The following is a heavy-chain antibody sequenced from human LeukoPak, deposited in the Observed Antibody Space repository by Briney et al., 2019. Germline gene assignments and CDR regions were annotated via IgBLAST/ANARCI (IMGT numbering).Heavy chain of an antibody. CDR1: GFPFSSYW. Sequence: GGSLRLSCVASGFPFSSYWMTWVRQAPGKGLEWVANIKQDGSKKSYVDSVKGRFTISRDNAKNSLYLQMNSLRVEDTAMYYCTRVGYIDEGIDYWGQGTLVTVSS. CDR3: TRVGYIDEGIDY. J-gene: IGHJ4*02. D-gene: IGHD5-24*01. CDR2: IKQDGSKK. V-gene: IGHV3-7*04.